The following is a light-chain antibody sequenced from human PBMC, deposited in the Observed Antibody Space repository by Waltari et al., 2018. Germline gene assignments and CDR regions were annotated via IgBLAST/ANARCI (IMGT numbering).Light chain of an antibody. J-gene: IGKJ1*01. CDR2: AAS. CDR3: QQSASSPQT. CDR1: QTINRY. Sequence: DIQMTQSPSSLSASVGDRVTITCRASQTINRYLNWYQQKPGKAPKLLIFAASSLQSVVPSRFTGSGSGTDFTLIISSLQPEDFATYYCQQSASSPQTFGQGTKVEIK. V-gene: IGKV1-39*01.